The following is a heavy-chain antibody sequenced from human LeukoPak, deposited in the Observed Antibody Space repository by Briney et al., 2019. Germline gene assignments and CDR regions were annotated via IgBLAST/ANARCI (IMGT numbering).Heavy chain of an antibody. Sequence: SSETLSLTCTVSGVSISSSSFYWGWIRQPPGKGLEWIASIYYSGSTYYNPSLRSRVTISVDTSKNQFSLKLSSVTAADTAVYYCARHSGPYASSWFDYWGQGTLVTVSS. CDR3: ARHSGPYASSWFDY. J-gene: IGHJ4*02. CDR1: GVSISSSSFY. V-gene: IGHV4-39*01. D-gene: IGHD6-13*01. CDR2: IYYSGST.